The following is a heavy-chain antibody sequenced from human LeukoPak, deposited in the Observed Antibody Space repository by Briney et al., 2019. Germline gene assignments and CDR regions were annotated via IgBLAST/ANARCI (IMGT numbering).Heavy chain of an antibody. V-gene: IGHV3-23*01. CDR3: AKSDDFWSGYIFDY. CDR1: GFTFSSYA. CDR2: ISGSGGST. J-gene: IGHJ4*02. Sequence: GGSLRLSCAASGFTFSSYAMSWVRQAPGKGLEWVSAISGSGGSTYYADSVKGRFTISRDNSKNTLYLQMNRLRAEETAVYYCAKSDDFWSGYIFDYWGQGTLVTVSS. D-gene: IGHD3-3*01.